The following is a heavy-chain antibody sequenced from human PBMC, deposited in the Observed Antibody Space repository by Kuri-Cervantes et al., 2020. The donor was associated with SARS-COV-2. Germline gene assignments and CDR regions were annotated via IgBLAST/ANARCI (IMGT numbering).Heavy chain of an antibody. V-gene: IGHV4-61*01. Sequence: SETLSLTCTVSGGSVSSGSYYWGWIRQPPGKGLGWIGYIYYSGSTNYNPSLKSRVTISVDTSKNQFSLKLSSVTAADTAVYYCARGGITIFGVVNKAWFDPWGQGTLVTVSS. J-gene: IGHJ5*02. CDR1: GGSVSSGSYY. D-gene: IGHD3-3*01. CDR2: IYYSGST. CDR3: ARGGITIFGVVNKAWFDP.